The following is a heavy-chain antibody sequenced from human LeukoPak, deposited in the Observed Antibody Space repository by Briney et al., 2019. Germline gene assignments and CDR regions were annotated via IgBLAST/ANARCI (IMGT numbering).Heavy chain of an antibody. D-gene: IGHD3-9*01. CDR3: ARGVDFDWLLLYDYYGMDV. Sequence: ASVKVSCKASGYTFTSYGISWVRQAPGQGLEWMGWISAYNGNTNYAQKLQGRVTMTTDTSTSTAYMELRSLRSDDTAVYYCARGVDFDWLLLYDYYGMDVWGQGTTVTVSS. J-gene: IGHJ6*02. CDR2: ISAYNGNT. V-gene: IGHV1-18*01. CDR1: GYTFTSYG.